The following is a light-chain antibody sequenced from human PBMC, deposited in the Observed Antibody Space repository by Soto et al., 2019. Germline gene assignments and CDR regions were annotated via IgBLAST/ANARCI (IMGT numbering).Light chain of an antibody. J-gene: IGLJ2*01. V-gene: IGLV2-14*01. CDR3: SSYAGSGTFEI. Sequence: QSALTQPASVSASPGQSVTISCTGTSSDIGVYNYVSWYQQHPGKAPILMIYDVTNRPSGVSNRFSGSKSGNTASLTITGLQAEDEADYYCSSYAGSGTFEIFGGGTKVTVL. CDR2: DVT. CDR1: SSDIGVYNY.